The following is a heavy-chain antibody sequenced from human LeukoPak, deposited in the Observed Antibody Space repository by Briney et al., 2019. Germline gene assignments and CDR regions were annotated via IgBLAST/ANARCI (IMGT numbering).Heavy chain of an antibody. Sequence: PSQTLSLTCTVSGGSISSGDYCWGWIRQHPGKGLEWIGFIYYSGSTYYSPSLKSRVTISVDTSKNQFSLKLSSVTAADTAVYYCARDSGSSYGPLDSWGQGTLVTVSS. CDR2: IYYSGST. D-gene: IGHD5-18*01. CDR1: GGSISSGDYC. CDR3: ARDSGSSYGPLDS. V-gene: IGHV4-31*03. J-gene: IGHJ4*02.